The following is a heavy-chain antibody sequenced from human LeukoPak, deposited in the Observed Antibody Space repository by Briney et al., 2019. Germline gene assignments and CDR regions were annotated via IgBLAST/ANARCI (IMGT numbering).Heavy chain of an antibody. CDR1: GGSISSYY. D-gene: IGHD3-10*01. CDR2: IYYSGST. J-gene: IGHJ4*02. V-gene: IGHV4-59*12. Sequence: SETLSLTCTVSGGSISSYYWSWIRQPPGKGLEWIGYIYYSGSTNYNPSLKSRVTISVDTSKNQFSLKLSSVTAADTAVYYCARDADQWFGELLRGYFDYWGQGTLVTVSS. CDR3: ARDADQWFGELLRGYFDY.